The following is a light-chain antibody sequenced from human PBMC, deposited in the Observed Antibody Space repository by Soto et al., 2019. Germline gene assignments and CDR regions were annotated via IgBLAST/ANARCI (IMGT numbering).Light chain of an antibody. J-gene: IGLJ3*02. Sequence: QSALTQPASVSGSPGQSIPTSSLGTPNNVGGYNYVSWYQQHPGKAPKLLIYGVTDRPSGVSSRFSGSKSGNAASLTISGLQAEDEGDYYCSSYTSSYTWVFGGGTKVTVL. CDR1: PNNVGGYNY. V-gene: IGLV2-14*03. CDR3: SSYTSSYTWV. CDR2: GVT.